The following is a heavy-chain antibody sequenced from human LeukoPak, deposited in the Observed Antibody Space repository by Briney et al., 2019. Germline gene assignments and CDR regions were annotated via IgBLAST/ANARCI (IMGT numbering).Heavy chain of an antibody. CDR2: ISYDGTNK. CDR1: GFTFSSYG. D-gene: IGHD6-13*01. CDR3: ARGGPAAGRFDY. V-gene: IGHV3-30*03. Sequence: GGSLRLSCAASGFTFSSYGMHWVRQAPGKWLEGVAVISYDGTNKYYADSVKGRFTISRDNSKNTLYLQMNSLRAEDTAVYYCARGGPAAGRFDYWGQGTLVTVSS. J-gene: IGHJ4*02.